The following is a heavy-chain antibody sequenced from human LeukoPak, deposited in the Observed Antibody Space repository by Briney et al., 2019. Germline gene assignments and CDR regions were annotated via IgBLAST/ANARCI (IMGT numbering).Heavy chain of an antibody. CDR2: IYYSGST. V-gene: IGHV4-39*07. CDR1: GGSISSSSYY. D-gene: IGHD7-27*01. Sequence: SETLSLTCTVSGGSISSSSYYWGWIRQPPGKGLEWIGSIYYSGSTYYNPSLKSRVTISVDTSKNQFSLKLSSVTAADTAVYYCARDLQTGESYWGQGTLVTVSS. J-gene: IGHJ4*02. CDR3: ARDLQTGESY.